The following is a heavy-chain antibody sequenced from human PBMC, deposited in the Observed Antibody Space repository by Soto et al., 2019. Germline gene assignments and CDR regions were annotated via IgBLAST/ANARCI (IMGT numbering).Heavy chain of an antibody. V-gene: IGHV3-33*01. D-gene: IGHD2-15*01. J-gene: IGHJ4*02. CDR1: GFTFRSYG. Sequence: QVQLVESGGGVVQPGRSLRLSCAASGFTFRSYGMQWVRQAPGKGLEWVAVIRYDGSNKYYADSVKGRFTISRDNSKNTLYLQMNSLRAEDTAVYYCARDQDGGDYWGQGTLVTVSS. CDR2: IRYDGSNK. CDR3: ARDQDGGDY.